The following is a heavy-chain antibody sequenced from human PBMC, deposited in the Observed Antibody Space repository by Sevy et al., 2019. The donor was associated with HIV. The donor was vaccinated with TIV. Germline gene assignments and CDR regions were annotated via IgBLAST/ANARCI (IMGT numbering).Heavy chain of an antibody. J-gene: IGHJ4*02. CDR3: VKDRSGSYSFDY. CDR1: GFTFDDYT. Sequence: GGSLRLSCAASGFTFDDYTMNWVRQAPGKGLEWVSGISWSSGNIAYADSVEGRFTISRDTAKNSLYLQMNSLRVEDTALYYCVKDRSGSYSFDYWGQGTLVTVSS. D-gene: IGHD1-26*01. CDR2: ISWSSGNI. V-gene: IGHV3-9*01.